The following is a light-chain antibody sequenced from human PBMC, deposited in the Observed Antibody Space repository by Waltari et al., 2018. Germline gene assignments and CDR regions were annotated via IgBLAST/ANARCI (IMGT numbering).Light chain of an antibody. CDR3: LLHYGGAWM. V-gene: IGLV7-43*01. CDR2: TTS. Sequence: QTVVTQEPSLTVSPGGTVTLTCASSTGAVTSDHYPNWFLQKPGQAPRTMIYTTSNNPSPTRAWFSGSLLGGKAALTLSGVQPEDEAEYYCLLHYGGAWMFGGGTKLTVL. CDR1: TGAVTSDHY. J-gene: IGLJ3*02.